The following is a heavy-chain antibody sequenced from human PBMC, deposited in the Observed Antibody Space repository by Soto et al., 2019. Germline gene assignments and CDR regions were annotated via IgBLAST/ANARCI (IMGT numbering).Heavy chain of an antibody. D-gene: IGHD2-15*01. J-gene: IGHJ5*02. CDR1: GYTFTSYA. Sequence: QVQLVQSGAEVKKPGASVKVSCKASGYTFTSYAMHWVRQAPGQRLEWMGWINAGNGNTKYSQKFQGRVTITRDTSASTAYMELSSLSSEDTAVYYCARSTGVVAALNWFDPWGQGTLVTVSS. CDR3: ARSTGVVAALNWFDP. CDR2: INAGNGNT. V-gene: IGHV1-3*01.